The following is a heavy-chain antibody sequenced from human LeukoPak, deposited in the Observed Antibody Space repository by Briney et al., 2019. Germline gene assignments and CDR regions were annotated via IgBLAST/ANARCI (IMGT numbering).Heavy chain of an antibody. V-gene: IGHV3-23*01. CDR3: AKRADPGTDIVVVPAAIPGPIDY. CDR2: ISGSGGST. J-gene: IGHJ4*02. CDR1: GFTFSSYA. D-gene: IGHD2-2*01. Sequence: GGSLRLSCAASGFTFSSYAMSWVRQAPGKGLEWVSAISGSGGSTYYADSVKGRFTISRDNSKNTLYLQMNSLRAEDTAVYYCAKRADPGTDIVVVPAAIPGPIDYWGQGTLVTVSS.